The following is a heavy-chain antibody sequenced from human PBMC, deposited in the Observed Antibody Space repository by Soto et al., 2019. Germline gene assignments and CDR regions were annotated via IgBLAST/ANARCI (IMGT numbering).Heavy chain of an antibody. CDR3: ARCPGVAAAGSYYYYGMDV. Sequence: SVKVSCKASGGTFSSYTISWVRQAPGQGLEWMGRIIPILGIANYAQKFQGRVTITADKSTSTAYMELSSLRSEDTAVYYCARCPGVAAAGSYYYYGMDVWGQGTTVTVSS. CDR1: GGTFSSYT. D-gene: IGHD6-13*01. J-gene: IGHJ6*02. CDR2: IIPILGIA. V-gene: IGHV1-69*02.